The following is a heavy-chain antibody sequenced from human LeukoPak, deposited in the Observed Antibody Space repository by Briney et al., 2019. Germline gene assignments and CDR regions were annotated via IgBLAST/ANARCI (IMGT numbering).Heavy chain of an antibody. D-gene: IGHD2-21*02. CDR1: GYTFTSYG. V-gene: IGHV1-18*01. Sequence: GASVKVSCKASGYTFTSYGISWVRQAPGQGLEWMGWISAYNGNTNYAQKLQGRVTMTTDTSTSTAYMELRSLRSDDTAVYYCARERGDYRKRPYGMDVWGQGTTVTVSS. CDR3: ARERGDYRKRPYGMDV. CDR2: ISAYNGNT. J-gene: IGHJ6*02.